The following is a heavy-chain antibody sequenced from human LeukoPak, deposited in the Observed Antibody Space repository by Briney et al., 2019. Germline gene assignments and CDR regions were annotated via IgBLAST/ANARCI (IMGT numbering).Heavy chain of an antibody. Sequence: SETLSLTCTDSGGSISSYYWSWIRQPAGKGLEWIGRIYTSGSTNYNPSLKSRVTMSVDTSKNQFSLKLSSVTAADTAVYYCARDLLGYDYVWGSYRYREGNWFDPWGQGTLVTVSS. J-gene: IGHJ5*02. CDR2: IYTSGST. CDR3: ARDLLGYDYVWGSYRYREGNWFDP. CDR1: GGSISSYY. V-gene: IGHV4-4*07. D-gene: IGHD3-16*02.